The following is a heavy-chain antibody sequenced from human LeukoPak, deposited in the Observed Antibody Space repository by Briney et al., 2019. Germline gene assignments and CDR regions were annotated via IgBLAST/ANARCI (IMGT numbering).Heavy chain of an antibody. D-gene: IGHD3-3*01. Sequence: PGGSLRLSCAASGFTFDDYAMHWVRQAPGKGLEWVSGISWNSGSIGYADSVKGRFTISRDNAKNSLYLQMNSLRAEDMALYYCAKGAYYDFWSGYFRFDYWGQGTLVTVSS. CDR1: GFTFDDYA. CDR3: AKGAYYDFWSGYFRFDY. J-gene: IGHJ4*02. V-gene: IGHV3-9*03. CDR2: ISWNSGSI.